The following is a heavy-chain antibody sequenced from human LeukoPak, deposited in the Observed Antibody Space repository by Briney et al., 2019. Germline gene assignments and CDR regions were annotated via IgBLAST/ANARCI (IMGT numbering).Heavy chain of an antibody. Sequence: SGTLSLTCAVSGGSISSTNWWWSWVRQPPGKGLEWIGEIYHSGITNYNPSLKSRVTISVDKSKNQFSLKLSSVTAADTAVYYCARGDVFDIWGQGTLVTVSS. CDR2: IYHSGIT. CDR1: GGSISSTNW. CDR3: ARGDVFDI. V-gene: IGHV4-4*02. J-gene: IGHJ3*02.